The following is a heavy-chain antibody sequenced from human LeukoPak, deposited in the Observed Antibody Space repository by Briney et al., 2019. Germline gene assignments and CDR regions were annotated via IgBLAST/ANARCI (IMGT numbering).Heavy chain of an antibody. CDR2: LYYGGTT. V-gene: IGHV4-39*01. Sequence: SETLSLTCTVSGGPISSSNYYWGWIRQPPGKGLEWIGSLYYGGTTYHNASLRTRVSVSGDTSKNQFSLKLTSVTATDTAVYYCAARYCSGGGCHFFPDYWGQGTLVTVSS. CDR3: AARYCSGGGCHFFPDY. J-gene: IGHJ4*02. CDR1: GGPISSSNYY. D-gene: IGHD2-15*01.